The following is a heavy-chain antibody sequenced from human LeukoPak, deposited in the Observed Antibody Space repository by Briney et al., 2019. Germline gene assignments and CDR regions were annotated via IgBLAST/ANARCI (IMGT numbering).Heavy chain of an antibody. J-gene: IGHJ4*02. Sequence: SETLSLTCTVSGGSISSYYWSWIRQPPGKGLEWIGYIYYSGSTNYNPSLRSRVTISVDTTKNQFSLKLSSVTAADTAVYYCARTAVAGTIDYWGQGTLVTVSS. CDR1: GGSISSYY. D-gene: IGHD6-19*01. CDR2: IYYSGST. CDR3: ARTAVAGTIDY. V-gene: IGHV4-59*01.